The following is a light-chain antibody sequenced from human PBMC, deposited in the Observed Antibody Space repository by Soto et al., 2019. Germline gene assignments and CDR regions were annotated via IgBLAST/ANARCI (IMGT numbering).Light chain of an antibody. CDR1: QSVSSSY. J-gene: IGKJ1*01. CDR2: DAS. CDR3: HQYGSSPAT. Sequence: EIVLTQSPGTLSLSPGERATLSCRASQSVSSSYLAWYQQKPGQAPRLLIYDASNRATGIPARFSGSGSGTDFTLTISRLEPEDFAVYYCHQYGSSPATFGQGTKVDIK. V-gene: IGKV3-20*01.